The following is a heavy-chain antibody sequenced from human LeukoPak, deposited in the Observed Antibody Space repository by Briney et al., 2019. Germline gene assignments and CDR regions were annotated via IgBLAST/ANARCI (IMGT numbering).Heavy chain of an antibody. Sequence: ASVKVSCKASGYTFTSYGISWVRQAPGQGLEWMGWISAYNGNTNYAQKLQGRVTMTTDTSTSTACMELRSLRSDDTAVYYCAREMHYYDSSGPWRGHYFDYWGQGTLVTVSS. J-gene: IGHJ4*02. CDR1: GYTFTSYG. CDR2: ISAYNGNT. V-gene: IGHV1-18*01. CDR3: AREMHYYDSSGPWRGHYFDY. D-gene: IGHD3-22*01.